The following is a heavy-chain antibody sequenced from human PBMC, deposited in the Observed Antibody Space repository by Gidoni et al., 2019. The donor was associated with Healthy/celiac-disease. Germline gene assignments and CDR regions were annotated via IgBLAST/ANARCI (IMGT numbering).Heavy chain of an antibody. Sequence: QVQLVQSGAEVKKPGSSVKVSCRASGGTFSSYAISWVRQAPGQGLEWMGRIIPILGIANYAQKFQGRVTITADKSTSTAYMELSSLRSEDTAVYYCARGEDSSGWYFDYWGQGTLVTVSS. CDR3: ARGEDSSGWYFDY. J-gene: IGHJ4*02. D-gene: IGHD6-19*01. CDR1: GGTFSSYA. V-gene: IGHV1-69*04. CDR2: IIPILGIA.